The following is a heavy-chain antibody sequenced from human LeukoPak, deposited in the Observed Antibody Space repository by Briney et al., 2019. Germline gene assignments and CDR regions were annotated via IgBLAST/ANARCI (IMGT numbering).Heavy chain of an antibody. J-gene: IGHJ4*02. CDR1: GFTFSSYS. D-gene: IGHD5-12*01. Sequence: GGSLRLSCAASGFTFSSYSMNWVRRAPGKGLEWVSYISSSGSTIYYADSVKGRFTISRDNAKNSLYLQMNSLRAEDTAVYYCARRVATIFDYWGQGTLVTVSS. V-gene: IGHV3-48*04. CDR2: ISSSGSTI. CDR3: ARRVATIFDY.